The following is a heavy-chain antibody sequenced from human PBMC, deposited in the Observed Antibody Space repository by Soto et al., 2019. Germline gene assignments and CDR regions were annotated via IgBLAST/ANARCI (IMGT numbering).Heavy chain of an antibody. V-gene: IGHV1-2*04. Sequence: ASVKVSCKASGYTFTDYYMHWVRQAPGQGLEWMGWINPNSGGTNYAQKFQGWVTMTRDTSISTAYMELSRLRSDDTAVYYCARDLRLGSGSYPWFDPWGQGTLVTVSS. CDR2: INPNSGGT. D-gene: IGHD3-10*01. CDR3: ARDLRLGSGSYPWFDP. CDR1: GYTFTDYY. J-gene: IGHJ5*02.